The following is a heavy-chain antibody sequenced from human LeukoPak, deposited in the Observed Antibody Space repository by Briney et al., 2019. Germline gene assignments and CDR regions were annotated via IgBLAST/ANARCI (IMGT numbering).Heavy chain of an antibody. CDR2: ISYDGSNK. V-gene: IGHV3-30*18. J-gene: IGHJ4*02. Sequence: GGSLRLSCAASGFTFSSYGTHWVRQAPGKGLEWVAVISYDGSNKYYADSVKGRFTISRDNSKSTLYLQMNSLRPEDTAVYYCAKGYYYDSSGYYQHFDHWGQGTLVTVSS. CDR3: AKGYYYDSSGYYQHFDH. D-gene: IGHD3-22*01. CDR1: GFTFSSYG.